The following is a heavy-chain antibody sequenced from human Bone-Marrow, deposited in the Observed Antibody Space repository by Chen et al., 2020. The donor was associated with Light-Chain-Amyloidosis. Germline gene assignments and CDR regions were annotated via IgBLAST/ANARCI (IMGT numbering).Heavy chain of an antibody. J-gene: IGHJ4*02. CDR3: TSYYGSGSYLYYSDF. CDR1: GFFFGTNA. D-gene: IGHD3-10*01. Sequence: VKRVGSGGGWVNLGGSRRVSLTTSGFFFGTNARSWFRQAPGKGLEWVGFIRTEAYGGTTEYAASMKGRFTISRDDSKSIAYLHMTSLKTEDTAVYYCTSYYGSGSYLYYSDFWGQGTLVTVSS. CDR2: IRTEAYGGTT. V-gene: IGHV3-49*05.